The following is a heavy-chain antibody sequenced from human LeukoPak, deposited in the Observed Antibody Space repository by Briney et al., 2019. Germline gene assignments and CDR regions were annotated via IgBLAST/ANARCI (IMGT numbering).Heavy chain of an antibody. V-gene: IGHV3-30*03. CDR1: GFTFSNYG. Sequence: PGGSLRLSCAASGFTFSNYGMHWVRQAPGKGLEWVALISYDGSDKYYADAVKGRFTIPRDNSKNTLYLQMNSLRADDTAVYFCVSGPYSGSPLMNWGQGSLVSVSS. CDR3: VSGPYSGSPLMN. CDR2: ISYDGSDK. D-gene: IGHD5-12*01. J-gene: IGHJ4*02.